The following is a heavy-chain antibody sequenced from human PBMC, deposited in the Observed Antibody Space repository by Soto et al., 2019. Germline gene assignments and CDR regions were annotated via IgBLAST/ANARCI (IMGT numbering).Heavy chain of an antibody. V-gene: IGHV1-69*04. D-gene: IGHD2-2*01. CDR3: ARDPSSSQLLRGVYYYYMDV. CDR2: IIPILGIA. J-gene: IGHJ6*03. CDR1: GGTFSSYT. Sequence: SVKVSCKASGGTFSSYTISWVRQAPGQGHEWMGRIIPILGIANYAQKFQGRVTITADKSTSTAYMELSSLRSEDTAVYYCARDPSSSQLLRGVYYYYMDVWGKGTTVTVSS.